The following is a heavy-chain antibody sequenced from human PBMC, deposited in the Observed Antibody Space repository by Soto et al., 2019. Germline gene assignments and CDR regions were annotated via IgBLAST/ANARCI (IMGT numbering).Heavy chain of an antibody. CDR3: ARGPVAGRYYYYYGMDV. V-gene: IGHV1-69*01. CDR2: IIPIFGTA. CDR1: GGTFSSYA. J-gene: IGHJ6*02. D-gene: IGHD6-19*01. Sequence: QVQLVQSGAEVKKPGSSVKVSCKASGGTFSSYAISWVRQAPGQRLEWMGGIIPIFGTANYAQKFQGRVTITADESTSTAYMELSSLRSEDTAVYYCARGPVAGRYYYYYGMDVWGQGTTVTVSS.